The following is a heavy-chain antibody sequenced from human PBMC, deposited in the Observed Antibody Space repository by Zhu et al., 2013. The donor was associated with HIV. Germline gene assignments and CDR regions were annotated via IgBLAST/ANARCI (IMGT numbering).Heavy chain of an antibody. D-gene: IGHD3-10*01. CDR2: IIPIFGTA. J-gene: IGHJ4*02. V-gene: IGHV1-69*01. Sequence: QVQLVQSGAEVKKPGSSVKVSCRASGGSFSTYAISWLRQAPGQGLEWMGGIIPIFGTANYAQKFQGRVTITADESTSTAYMELSSLRSEDTAVYYCARASMVREFTLFDYVGPGNPGHRLL. CDR1: GGSFSTYA. CDR3: ARASMVREFTLFDY.